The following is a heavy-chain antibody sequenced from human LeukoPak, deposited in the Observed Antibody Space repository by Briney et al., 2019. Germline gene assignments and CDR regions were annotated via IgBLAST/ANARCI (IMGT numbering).Heavy chain of an antibody. V-gene: IGHV4-59*01. CDR3: ARGYGSGNPATFDY. J-gene: IGHJ4*02. D-gene: IGHD3-10*01. Sequence: SETLSLTCTVSGGSISSYYWSWIRQPPGKGLEWIGDIYYSGGTNYSPSLKSRVTISVDTSKNQFSLNLNSVTAADTAVYYCARGYGSGNPATFDYWGQGTLVTVSS. CDR1: GGSISSYY. CDR2: IYYSGGT.